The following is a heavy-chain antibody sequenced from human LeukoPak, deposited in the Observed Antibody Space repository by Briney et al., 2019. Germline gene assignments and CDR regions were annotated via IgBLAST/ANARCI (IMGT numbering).Heavy chain of an antibody. J-gene: IGHJ4*02. Sequence: PGGSLRLSCAASGFIFKKYWMNWVRQVPGKGLECLANIKEDGSETYYADSVKVRFTISRDNPKNLLFLQINSLRVEDTAVYYCARETPRRGETRDGYRWGQGTVVTVSS. CDR1: GFIFKKYW. CDR2: IKEDGSET. CDR3: ARETPRRGETRDGYR. V-gene: IGHV3-7*01. D-gene: IGHD5-24*01.